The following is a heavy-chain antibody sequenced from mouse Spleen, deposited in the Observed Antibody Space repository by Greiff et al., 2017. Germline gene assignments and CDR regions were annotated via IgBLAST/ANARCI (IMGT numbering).Heavy chain of an antibody. V-gene: IGHV3-1*01. CDR2: ISYSGST. CDR1: GYSITSGYD. J-gene: IGHJ1*01. CDR3: ARGPCLYWYFDV. Sequence: EVHLVQSGPGMVKPSQSLSLSCTVSGYSITSGYDWHWIRHFAGNQLGCVGYISYSGSTNYNSSLKSRISITQDTSKNNFFLKLNSMTTEDTATYYCARGPCLYWYFDVWGAGTTVTVSS.